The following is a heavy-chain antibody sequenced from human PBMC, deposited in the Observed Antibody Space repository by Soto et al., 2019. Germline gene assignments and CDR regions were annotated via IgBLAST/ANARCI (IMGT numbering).Heavy chain of an antibody. D-gene: IGHD2-8*01. J-gene: IGHJ3*01. CDR2: ITASGGTT. CDR3: AKCMQAYLNYDAHHV. V-gene: IGHV3-23*01. CDR1: GFIFSTYS. Sequence: GGSLRLSCAASGFIFSTYSMTWVRQAPGKGLGWVAHITASGGTTYYADSVKGRFTISRDTSRNTLYLQMNSLRAEDSALYYCAKCMQAYLNYDAHHVWGQWTMVTVSS.